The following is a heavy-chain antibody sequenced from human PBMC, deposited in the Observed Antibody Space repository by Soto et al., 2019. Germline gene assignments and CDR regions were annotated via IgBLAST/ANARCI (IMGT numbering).Heavy chain of an antibody. D-gene: IGHD3-10*01. V-gene: IGHV1-69*01. CDR1: GDTFSSYT. CDR2: IMPVFGTA. J-gene: IGHJ2*01. Sequence: QVQLVQSGSEVRKPGSSVKVSCKASGDTFSSYTFAWVRQAPGQGLQWVGGIMPVFGTAYYAQNFQGRVTMTADESTSTGYMELSSLRSDDSAVFYCATLSRHGLVGLWYFDRWGRGTLVTVSS. CDR3: ATLSRHGLVGLWYFDR.